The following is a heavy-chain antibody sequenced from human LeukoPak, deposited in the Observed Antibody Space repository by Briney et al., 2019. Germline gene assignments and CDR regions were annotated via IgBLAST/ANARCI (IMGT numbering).Heavy chain of an antibody. CDR1: DGSINSYY. CDR3: ARGRSNYYGMDV. Sequence: SETLSLTCSISDGSINSYYWNWIRRPPGKGLEWIGYIYYNGNTNYSPSLKSRVTMSVDTSKNLFSLKVSSVTAADTAVYYCARGRSNYYGMDVWGQGTTVTVSS. D-gene: IGHD1-26*01. J-gene: IGHJ6*02. V-gene: IGHV4-59*01. CDR2: IYYNGNT.